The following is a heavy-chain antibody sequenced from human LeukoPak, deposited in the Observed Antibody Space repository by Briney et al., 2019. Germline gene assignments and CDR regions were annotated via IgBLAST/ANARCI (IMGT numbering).Heavy chain of an antibody. Sequence: SGTLSLTCAVSGGSISSSNWWSWVRQPPGKGLEWIGEIYHSGSTNYNPSLKSRVTISVDTSKNQFSLKLSSVTAADTAVYYCARHFFYDYSNFFDYWGQGTLVTVSS. V-gene: IGHV4-4*02. CDR1: GGSISSSNW. D-gene: IGHD4-11*01. CDR3: ARHFFYDYSNFFDY. J-gene: IGHJ4*02. CDR2: IYHSGST.